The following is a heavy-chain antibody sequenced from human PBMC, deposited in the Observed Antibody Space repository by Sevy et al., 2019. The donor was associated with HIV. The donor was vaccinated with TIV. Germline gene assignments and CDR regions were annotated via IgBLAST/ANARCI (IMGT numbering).Heavy chain of an antibody. V-gene: IGHV4-30-2*01. D-gene: IGHD4-17*01. CDR2: IYHTGNT. CDR3: ARDSGDYPYYFDH. CDR1: GDSISNGLFS. Sequence: SETLSLTCVVSGDSISNGLFSRNWIRQPPGKGLEWIGYIYHTGNTYYNPSLRSRVTISVETSKSQFSLKLTSVTAADTAVYYCARDSGDYPYYFDHWGQGTLVTVSS. J-gene: IGHJ4*02.